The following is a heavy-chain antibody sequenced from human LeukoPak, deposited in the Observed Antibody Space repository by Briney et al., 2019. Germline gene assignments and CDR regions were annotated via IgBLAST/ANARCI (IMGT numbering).Heavy chain of an antibody. CDR1: GGSISSSSYY. J-gene: IGHJ4*02. CDR3: AREPPYSSSSEDY. V-gene: IGHV4-39*07. D-gene: IGHD6-13*01. Sequence: SETLSLTCTVSGGSISSSSYYWGWIRQPPGKGLEWIGSIYYSGSTYYNPSLKSRVTISVDTSKNQFSLKLSSVTAADTAVYYCAREPPYSSSSEDYWGQGTLVTVSS. CDR2: IYYSGST.